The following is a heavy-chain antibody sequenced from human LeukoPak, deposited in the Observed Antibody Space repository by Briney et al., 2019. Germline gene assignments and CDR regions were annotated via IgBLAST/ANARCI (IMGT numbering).Heavy chain of an antibody. J-gene: IGHJ5*02. CDR1: GGSISSGSYY. D-gene: IGHD2-2*01. V-gene: IGHV4-61*02. CDR2: IYTSGST. Sequence: TLSLTCTVSGGSISSGSYYWSWIRQPAGKGLEWIGRIYTSGSTNYNPSLKSPVTISVDTSKNQFSLKLSSVTAADTAIYYCARDLGDCSSTSCSEEGWFDPWGQGTLVIVSS. CDR3: ARDLGDCSSTSCSEEGWFDP.